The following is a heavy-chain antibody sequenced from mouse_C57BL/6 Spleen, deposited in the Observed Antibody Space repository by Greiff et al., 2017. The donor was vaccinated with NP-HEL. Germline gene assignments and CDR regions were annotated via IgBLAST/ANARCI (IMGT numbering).Heavy chain of an antibody. CDR2: IHPNSGST. V-gene: IGHV1-64*01. D-gene: IGHD2-4*01. CDR3: ATCRDYDLAY. CDR1: GYTFTSYW. Sequence: QVQLKQPGAELVKPGASVKLSCKASGYTFTSYWMHWVTQRPGQGLEWIGMIHPNSGSTNYNEKLQSKATLTVDKSSSTAYMQLSSLTSEDSAVYYCATCRDYDLAYWGQGTLVTVSA. J-gene: IGHJ3*01.